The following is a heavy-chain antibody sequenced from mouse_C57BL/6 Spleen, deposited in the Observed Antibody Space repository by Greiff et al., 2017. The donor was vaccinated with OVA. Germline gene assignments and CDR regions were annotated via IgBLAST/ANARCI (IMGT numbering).Heavy chain of an antibody. CDR1: GFTFTDYY. Sequence: EVKLMESGGGLVQPGGSLSLSCAASGFTFTDYYMIWVRQPPGKALEWLGFIRNKANGYTTEYSASVKGRFTISRDNSQSILYLQMNALRAEDSATYYCARWEKDYFDYWGQGTTLTVSS. J-gene: IGHJ2*01. CDR3: ARWEKDYFDY. V-gene: IGHV7-3*01. CDR2: IRNKANGYTT.